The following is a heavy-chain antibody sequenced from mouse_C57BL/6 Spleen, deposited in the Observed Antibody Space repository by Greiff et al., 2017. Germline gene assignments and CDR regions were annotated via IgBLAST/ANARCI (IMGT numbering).Heavy chain of an antibody. CDR3: ASSLRGAMVY. V-gene: IGHV2-6*01. CDR1: GFSLTCYG. CDR2: IWGVGST. Sequence: VKLQESGPGLVAPSQSLSITCPVSGFSLTCYGVDWVRLSPGKGLEWLGVIWGVGSTNYSSALKSRLSMSKDNSKSQVFLKMNSLQTDDTALYYCASSLRGAMVYWVQGASVAV. D-gene: IGHD1-2*01. J-gene: IGHJ4*01.